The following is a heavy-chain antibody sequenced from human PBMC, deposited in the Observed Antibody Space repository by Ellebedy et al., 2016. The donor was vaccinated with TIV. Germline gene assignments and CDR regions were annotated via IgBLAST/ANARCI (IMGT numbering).Heavy chain of an antibody. J-gene: IGHJ4*02. D-gene: IGHD3-22*01. CDR3: AGTHYYDNSGSDY. CDR1: ACTFSSYA. V-gene: IGHV1-69*13. CDR2: TIPIFGTV. Sequence: AASVKVSCKASACTFSSYAIGSLRQAPAQGLEWMGATIPIFGTVKYAQKFQGRVSISADQSTSTGYMELNSLRSEDTAVYYCAGTHYYDNSGSDYWGQGTLVTVSS.